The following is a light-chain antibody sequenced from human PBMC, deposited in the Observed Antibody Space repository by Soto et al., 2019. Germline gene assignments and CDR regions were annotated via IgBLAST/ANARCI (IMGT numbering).Light chain of an antibody. CDR1: SGHSSYA. CDR3: QTRGSGIAV. CDR2: LNSDGSH. J-gene: IGLJ2*01. V-gene: IGLV4-69*01. Sequence: QLVLTQSPSISASLGASVKLTCTLSSGHSSYAIAWHQQQPEKGPRYLMKLNSDGSHSKGDGIPDRFSGSTSGAERYLSISSLQSEDEADYYCQTRGSGIAVFGGGTKLTVL.